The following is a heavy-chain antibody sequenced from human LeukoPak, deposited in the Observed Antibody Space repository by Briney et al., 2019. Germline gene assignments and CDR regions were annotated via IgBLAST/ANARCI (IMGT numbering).Heavy chain of an antibody. CDR3: ARGSSLITIFGVVIAAFDI. Sequence: NPSETLSLTCTVSGGSISSYYWSWIRQPPGKGLEWIGYIYYSGSTNYNPSLKSRVTISVDTSKNQFSLKLSSVTAADTAVYYCARGSSLITIFGVVIAAFDISGQGTMVTVSS. CDR1: GGSISSYY. CDR2: IYYSGST. V-gene: IGHV4-59*01. J-gene: IGHJ3*02. D-gene: IGHD3-3*01.